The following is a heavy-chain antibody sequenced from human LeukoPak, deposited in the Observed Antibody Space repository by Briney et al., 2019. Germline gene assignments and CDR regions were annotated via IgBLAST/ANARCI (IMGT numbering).Heavy chain of an antibody. CDR3: ARAGQEWFGELGFDQ. J-gene: IGHJ4*02. CDR2: INHSGST. D-gene: IGHD3-10*01. V-gene: IGHV4-34*01. CDR1: GGSFSGYY. Sequence: SETLSLTCAVYGGSFSGYYWSWIRQPPGKGLVWIGEINHSGSTNYNPSLKSRVTISVDTSKNQFSLKLSSVTAADTAVYYCARAGQEWFGELGFDQWGQGTLVIVSS.